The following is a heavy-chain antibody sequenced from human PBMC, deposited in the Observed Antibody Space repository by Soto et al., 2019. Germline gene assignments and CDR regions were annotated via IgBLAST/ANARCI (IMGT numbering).Heavy chain of an antibody. Sequence: QLQLQESGSGQVKPSQTLSLTCAVSGGSISSGGSSWTWIRQPPGKGLEWIGYIYHSGSTYYNPSLKSRVTISVDRSKNQFSLKLTSVTAADTAVYYCARGAVVNFDSWGQGTLVTVSS. CDR2: IYHSGST. V-gene: IGHV4-30-2*01. CDR3: ARGAVVNFDS. J-gene: IGHJ4*02. D-gene: IGHD3-22*01. CDR1: GGSISSGGSS.